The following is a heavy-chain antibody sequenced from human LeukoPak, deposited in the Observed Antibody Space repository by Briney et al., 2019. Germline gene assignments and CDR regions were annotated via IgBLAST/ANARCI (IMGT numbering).Heavy chain of an antibody. CDR3: ARLPTFYYDSSHYYYDY. J-gene: IGHJ4*02. V-gene: IGHV3-23*01. CDR2: ISGSGDRT. CDR1: GFTFNSYA. Sequence: GGSLRLSCAASGFTFNSYAMSWVRQAPGKGLEWVSTISGSGDRTSYADSVKGRFTISRDKSKNTLYLQMNSLKAEDTAVYYCARLPTFYYDSSHYYYDYWGQGTLVTVSS. D-gene: IGHD3-22*01.